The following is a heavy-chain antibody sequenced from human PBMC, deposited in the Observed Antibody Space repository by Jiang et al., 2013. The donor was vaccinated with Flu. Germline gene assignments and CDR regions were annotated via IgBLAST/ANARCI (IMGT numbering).Heavy chain of an antibody. CDR3: ARDRYYDSSGYPLYYYYGMDV. V-gene: IGHV4-59*01. CDR2: IYYSGST. CDR1: GGSISSYY. Sequence: GPGLVKPSETLSLTCTVSGGSISSYYWSWIRQPPGKGLEWIGYIYYSGSTNYNPSLKSRVTISVDTSKNQFSLKLSSVTAADTAVYYCARDRYYDSSGYPLYYYYGMDVWGQGTTVTVSS. D-gene: IGHD3-22*01. J-gene: IGHJ6*02.